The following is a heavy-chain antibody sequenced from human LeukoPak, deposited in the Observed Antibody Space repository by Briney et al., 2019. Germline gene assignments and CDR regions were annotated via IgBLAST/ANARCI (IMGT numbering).Heavy chain of an antibody. J-gene: IGHJ4*02. Sequence: PGGSLRLSCAASGFTFSSIAMSWVRQAPGEGLEWVSAIRSNGETVYNADSVKGRFTISRDNSKNTLYLQMSSLRAEDSAVYYCAKRGGYETMAAFDYWGQGTLVTVSS. CDR2: IRSNGETV. CDR3: AKRGGYETMAAFDY. D-gene: IGHD3-16*01. CDR1: GFTFSSIA. V-gene: IGHV3-23*01.